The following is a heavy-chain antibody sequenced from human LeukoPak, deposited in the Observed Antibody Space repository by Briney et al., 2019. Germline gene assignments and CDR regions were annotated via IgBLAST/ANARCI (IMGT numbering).Heavy chain of an antibody. CDR1: GYTFTSYY. Sequence: ASVKVSCKASGYTFTSYYMHWVRQAPGQGLEWMGVINPSGGSTSYAQKFQGRVTMTRDTSTSTVYMELSSLRSEDTAVYYCARGPRPWRQLAQRGLNFDYWGQGTLVTVSS. CDR3: ARGPRPWRQLAQRGLNFDY. CDR2: INPSGGST. D-gene: IGHD6-13*01. J-gene: IGHJ4*02. V-gene: IGHV1-46*01.